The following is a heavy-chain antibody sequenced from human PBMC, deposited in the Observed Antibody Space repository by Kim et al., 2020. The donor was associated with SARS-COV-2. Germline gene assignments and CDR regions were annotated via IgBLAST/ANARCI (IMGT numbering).Heavy chain of an antibody. D-gene: IGHD2-2*01. CDR1: GFTFSSYS. CDR3: ARAEGYCSSTSCYGSYYYYGMDV. CDR2: ISSSSSYI. Sequence: GGSLRLSCAASGFTFSSYSMNWVRRAPGKGLEWVSSISSSSSYIYYADSVKGRFTISRDNAKNSLYLQMNSLRAEDTAVYYCARAEGYCSSTSCYGSYYYYGMDVWGQGTTVTVSS. V-gene: IGHV3-21*01. J-gene: IGHJ6*02.